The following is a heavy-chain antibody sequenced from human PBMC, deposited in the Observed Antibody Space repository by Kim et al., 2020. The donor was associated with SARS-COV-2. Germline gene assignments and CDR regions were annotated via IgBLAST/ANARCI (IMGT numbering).Heavy chain of an antibody. CDR2: IYKGEAT. J-gene: IGHJ4*02. Sequence: GGSLRLSCAVSGFSVSTKYISWVRQAPGKGLDWVAMIYKGEATFFSDPGKGRFTISRDDSKNTVYLQMNSLRGDDKAVYYYVTYDYCDQGTRVIV. CDR3: VTYDY. V-gene: IGHV3-53*01. CDR1: GFSVSTKY.